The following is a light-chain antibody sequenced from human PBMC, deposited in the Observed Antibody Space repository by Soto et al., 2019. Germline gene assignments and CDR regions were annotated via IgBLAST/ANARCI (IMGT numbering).Light chain of an antibody. Sequence: DIQMTQSPSSLSASVGDRVTITCRASQSISTYLHWYQQKPGKAPNLLIYAASTLQSGVPSRFSGSGSGTDFTLTISSLQPEDIATYYCQQYDNFPRAINFGQGTRLEIK. J-gene: IGKJ5*01. CDR3: QQYDNFPRAIN. V-gene: IGKV1-39*01. CDR2: AAS. CDR1: QSISTY.